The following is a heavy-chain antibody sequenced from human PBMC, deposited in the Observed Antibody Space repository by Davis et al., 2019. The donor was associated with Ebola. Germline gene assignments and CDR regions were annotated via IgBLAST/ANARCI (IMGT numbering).Heavy chain of an antibody. D-gene: IGHD5-24*01. CDR2: IIPIVGTT. CDR1: GGTFSSYG. J-gene: IGHJ4*02. Sequence: SVKVSCKASGGTFSSYGINWVRQAPGQGLEWMGEIIPIVGTTNYAQKFQGRFTITAHKSTSTAYMELSSLRSEDTAVYYCATRREGYTWAEEYWGQGTVVTVSS. CDR3: ATRREGYTWAEEY. V-gene: IGHV1-69*06.